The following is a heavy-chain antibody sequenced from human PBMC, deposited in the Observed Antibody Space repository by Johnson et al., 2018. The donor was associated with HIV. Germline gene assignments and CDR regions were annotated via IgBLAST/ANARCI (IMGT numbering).Heavy chain of an antibody. Sequence: QVQLVESGGGVVQPGRSLRLSCAASGFTFSSYGMHWVRQAPGKGLEWVTVISYDGTNKYYADSVKGRFTISRDNSKNTLYLQMNSLRAEDTPVYYCAKAQAFRGAFDIWGQGTMVIVSS. CDR2: ISYDGTNK. V-gene: IGHV3-30*18. J-gene: IGHJ3*02. CDR3: AKAQAFRGAFDI. CDR1: GFTFSSYG. D-gene: IGHD2/OR15-2a*01.